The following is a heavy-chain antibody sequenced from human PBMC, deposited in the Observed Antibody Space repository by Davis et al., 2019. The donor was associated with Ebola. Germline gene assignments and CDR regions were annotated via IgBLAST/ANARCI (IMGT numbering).Heavy chain of an antibody. D-gene: IGHD3-22*01. Sequence: SVQVSCKASGGTFSRYAISWVRQAPGQGLEWVGGIIPIFDTASYAHNFQDRITITADESRVTAYLELSSLRSEDTAVYYCAKDRYYDNSPLYFESETWGQGTLVTVSS. CDR3: AKDRYYDNSPLYFESET. J-gene: IGHJ4*02. CDR2: IIPIFDTA. CDR1: GGTFSRYA. V-gene: IGHV1-69*13.